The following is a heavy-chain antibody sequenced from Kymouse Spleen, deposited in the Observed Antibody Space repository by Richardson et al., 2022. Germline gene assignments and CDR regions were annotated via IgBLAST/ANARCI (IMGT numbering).Heavy chain of an antibody. CDR2: INHSGST. V-gene: IGHV4-34*01. CDR3: ARGRDFWDYGMDV. Sequence: QVQLQQWGAGLLKPSETLSLTCAVYGGSFSGYYWSWIRQPPGKGLEWIGEINHSGSTNYNPSLKSRVTISVDTSKNQFSLKLSSVTAADTAVYYCARGRDFWDYGMDVWGQGTTVTVSS. CDR1: GGSFSGYY. J-gene: IGHJ6*02. D-gene: IGHD3-3*01.